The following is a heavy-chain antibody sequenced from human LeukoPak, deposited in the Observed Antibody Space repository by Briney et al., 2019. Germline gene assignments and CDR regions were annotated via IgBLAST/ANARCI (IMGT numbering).Heavy chain of an antibody. J-gene: IGHJ4*02. CDR2: ISYDGSNK. D-gene: IGHD4-17*01. CDR1: GFTFSSYA. V-gene: IGHV3-30-3*01. Sequence: GGSLRLSCAASGFTFSSYAMHWVRQAPGKGLEWVAVISYDGSNKYYADSVKGRFTISRDNSKNTLYLQMNSLRAEDTAVYYCASGDYLDYWGKGTLVTVSS. CDR3: ASGDYLDY.